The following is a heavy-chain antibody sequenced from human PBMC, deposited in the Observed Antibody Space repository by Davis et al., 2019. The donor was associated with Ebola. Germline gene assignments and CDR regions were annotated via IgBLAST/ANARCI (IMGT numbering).Heavy chain of an antibody. CDR3: ARDLGGTTGNYYYYGMDV. Sequence: AALVKVSCKASGGTFSSYAISWVRQAPGQGLEWMGWIIPFLGIANYAQKFQGRVTITADKSTSTAYMELSSLRSEDTAVYYCARDLGGTTGNYYYYGMDVWGQGTTVTVSS. CDR2: IIPFLGIA. J-gene: IGHJ6*02. D-gene: IGHD1-1*01. CDR1: GGTFSSYA. V-gene: IGHV1-69*10.